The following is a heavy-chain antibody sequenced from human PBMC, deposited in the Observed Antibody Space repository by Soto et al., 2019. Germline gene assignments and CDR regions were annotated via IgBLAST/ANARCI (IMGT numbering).Heavy chain of an antibody. CDR3: ARTRGYSDYDLDY. V-gene: IGHV3-23*01. J-gene: IGHJ4*02. CDR2: ISYSGVST. CDR1: GFTFSSYA. Sequence: GGSLRLSCAASGFTFSSYAMTWVRQAPGKGLEWVSAISYSGVSTYYADSVKGRFTISRDSSENTLSLQMNSLRVDDTAVYYCARTRGYSDYDLDYWCPGTLVTVSS. D-gene: IGHD5-12*01.